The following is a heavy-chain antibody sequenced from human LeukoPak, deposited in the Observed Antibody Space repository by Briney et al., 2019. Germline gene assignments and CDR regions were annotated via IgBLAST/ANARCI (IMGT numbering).Heavy chain of an antibody. J-gene: IGHJ4*02. CDR2: IRSKANSYAT. Sequence: PGGSLRLSCAASGFTFSGSAMHWVRQASGKGLEWVGRIRSKANSYATAYAASVKGRFTISRDNSKNTLYLQMNSLRAEDTAVYYCAKAYDSSGYARGYFDYWGQGTLVTVSS. D-gene: IGHD3-22*01. V-gene: IGHV3-73*01. CDR1: GFTFSGSA. CDR3: AKAYDSSGYARGYFDY.